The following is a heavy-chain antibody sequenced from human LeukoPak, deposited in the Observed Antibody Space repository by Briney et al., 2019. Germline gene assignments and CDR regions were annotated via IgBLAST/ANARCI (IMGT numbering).Heavy chain of an antibody. Sequence: GASVKVSCKASGGTFSSYAISWVRQAPGQGLELMGGIIPIFGTANYAQKFQGRVTITTDESTSSAYMELSSLRSEDTAVYYCARASRGSYYDYYMDVWGKGTTVTVFS. CDR1: GGTFSSYA. D-gene: IGHD3-16*01. J-gene: IGHJ6*03. CDR2: IIPIFGTA. CDR3: ARASRGSYYDYYMDV. V-gene: IGHV1-69*05.